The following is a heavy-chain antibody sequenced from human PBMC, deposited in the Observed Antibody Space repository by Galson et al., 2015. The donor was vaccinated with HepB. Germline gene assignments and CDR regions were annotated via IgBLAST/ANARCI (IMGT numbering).Heavy chain of an antibody. J-gene: IGHJ4*02. CDR2: IGWDDDK. V-gene: IGHV2-70*11. CDR3: ARIRAAAAGTRVFYFDY. CDR1: GFTFSSYSM. Sequence: LRLSCAASGFTFSSYSMNWVRQPPGKALEWLARIGWDDDKYYSTSLKTRLTISKDTSKNQVVLTMTNMDPVDTATYYCARIRAAAAGTRVFYFDYWGQGTLVTVSS. D-gene: IGHD6-13*01.